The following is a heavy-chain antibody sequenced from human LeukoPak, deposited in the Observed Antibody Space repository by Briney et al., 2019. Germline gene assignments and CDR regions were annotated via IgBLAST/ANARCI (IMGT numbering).Heavy chain of an antibody. J-gene: IGHJ4*02. CDR1: GFTFSGSA. CDR2: IRSKANSYAT. V-gene: IGHV3-73*01. CDR3: TRSIVGATIDY. Sequence: GGSLRLSCAASGFTFSGSAMHWVRQASGNGLEWVGRIRSKANSYATAYAASVKGRFTISRDDSKNTAYLQMNSLKTEDTAVYYCTRSIVGATIDYWGQGTLVTVSS. D-gene: IGHD1-26*01.